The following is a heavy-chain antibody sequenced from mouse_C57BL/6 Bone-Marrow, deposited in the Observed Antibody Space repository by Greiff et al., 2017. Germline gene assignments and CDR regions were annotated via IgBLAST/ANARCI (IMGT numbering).Heavy chain of an antibody. CDR2: IDPSDSYT. J-gene: IGHJ1*03. D-gene: IGHD1-1*01. V-gene: IGHV1-50*01. Sequence: QVQLQQPGAELVKPGASVKLSCKASGYTFTSYWMQWVKQRPGQGLEWIGEIDPSDSYTNYNQKFKGKATLTVDTSSSTAYLQLSSLTSEDSAVYYRARRYGGGFDVWGTGTMVTVSA. CDR3: ARRYGGGFDV. CDR1: GYTFTSYW.